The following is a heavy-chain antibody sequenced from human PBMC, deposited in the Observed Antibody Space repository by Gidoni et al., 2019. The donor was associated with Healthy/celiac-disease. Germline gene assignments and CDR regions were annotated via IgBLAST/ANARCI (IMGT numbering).Heavy chain of an antibody. D-gene: IGHD5-18*01. CDR2: INPSGGST. V-gene: IGHV1-46*01. CDR1: GYTFTSYY. Sequence: QVQLVHSGAEVKKPGASVKVSCKASGYTFTSYYMHWVRQAPGQGLEWMGIINPSGGSTSYAKKFQGRVTMTRDTSTSTVYMELSSLRSEDTAVYYCARDMISNVDTAMPTDEIWGQGTMVTVSS. J-gene: IGHJ3*02. CDR3: ARDMISNVDTAMPTDEI.